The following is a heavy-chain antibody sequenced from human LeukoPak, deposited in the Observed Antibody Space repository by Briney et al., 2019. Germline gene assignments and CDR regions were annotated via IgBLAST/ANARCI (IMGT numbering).Heavy chain of an antibody. V-gene: IGHV4-59*01. CDR2: IYYSGST. CDR1: GGSISSYY. CDR3: ARGVPTARRNYYYYYYYMDV. Sequence: AETLSLTCTVSGGSISSYYWSWIRQPPGKGLEWIGYIYYSGSTNYNPSLKSRVTISVDTSKNQFSLKLSSVTAADTAAYYCARGVPTARRNYYYYYYYMDVWGKGTTVTVSS. J-gene: IGHJ6*03. D-gene: IGHD5/OR15-5a*01.